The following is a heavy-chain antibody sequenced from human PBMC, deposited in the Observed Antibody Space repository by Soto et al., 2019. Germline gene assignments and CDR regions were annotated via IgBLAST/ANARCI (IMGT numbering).Heavy chain of an antibody. V-gene: IGHV1-69*02. Sequence: QVQLVQSGAEVKKPGSSVKVSCKASGGTFSSYTISWVRQAPGQGLEWMGRIIPILGIANYAQKFQGRVTSXXDXYXXTAYMELSSLRSEDTAVYYCARAPWDGDYEVWFDPWGQGTLVTASS. CDR2: IIPILGIA. CDR3: ARAPWDGDYEVWFDP. CDR1: GGTFSSYT. J-gene: IGHJ5*02. D-gene: IGHD4-17*01.